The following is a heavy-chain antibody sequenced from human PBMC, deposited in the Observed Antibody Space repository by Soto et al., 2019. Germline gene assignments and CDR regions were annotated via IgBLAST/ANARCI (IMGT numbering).Heavy chain of an antibody. V-gene: IGHV4-31*03. CDR1: GGSISSGGYY. CDR3: ARGAHDYGDYEAYYYYGRNV. CDR2: IYYSGST. J-gene: IGHJ6*02. Sequence: PSETLSLTCTVSGGSISSGGYYWSWIRQHPGKGLEWIGYIYYSGSTYYNPSLKSRVTISVDTSKNQFSLKLSSVTAADTAVYYCARGAHDYGDYEAYYYYGRNVWGQGTRVTVSS. D-gene: IGHD4-17*01.